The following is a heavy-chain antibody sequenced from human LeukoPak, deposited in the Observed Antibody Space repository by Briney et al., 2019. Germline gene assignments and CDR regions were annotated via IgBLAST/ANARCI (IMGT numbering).Heavy chain of an antibody. CDR2: ISSSGSTI. J-gene: IGHJ3*02. V-gene: IGHV3-48*03. CDR3: ARDYSSGWDAFDI. CDR1: GFTFSSYE. D-gene: IGHD6-19*01. Sequence: PGGALRLSCAAPGFTFSSYEMNGVRQAPGRGVEWVSYISSSGSTIYYADSVKGRFTISRDNAKNSLYLQMNSLRAEDTAVYYCARDYSSGWDAFDIWGQGTMVTVSS.